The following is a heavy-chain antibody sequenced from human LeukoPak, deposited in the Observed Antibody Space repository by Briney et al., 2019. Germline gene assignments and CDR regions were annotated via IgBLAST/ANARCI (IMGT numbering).Heavy chain of an antibody. Sequence: ASVKVSCKASGYTFTSYYMHWVRQAPGQGLEWMGIINPSGGSTSYAQKFQGRVTMTRDTSTSTVYMELSSLRSEDTAVYYCARGNPIAAAGTSVFDYWGQGTLVTVSS. CDR2: INPSGGST. CDR1: GYTFTSYY. J-gene: IGHJ4*02. V-gene: IGHV1-46*01. CDR3: ARGNPIAAAGTSVFDY. D-gene: IGHD6-13*01.